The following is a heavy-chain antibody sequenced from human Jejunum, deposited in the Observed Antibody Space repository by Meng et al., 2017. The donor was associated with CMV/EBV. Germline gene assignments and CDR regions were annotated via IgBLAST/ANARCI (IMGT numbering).Heavy chain of an antibody. J-gene: IGHJ4*02. D-gene: IGHD1-14*01. CDR1: GVSISSGGYY. CDR3: ARCLDEPVFYY. CDR2: IYFSGTT. Sequence: CTVSGVSISSGGYYWNWIRQHPGKGLEWIGQIYFSGTTFYIPSLKGRLTLSVDTSKNQFSLNLSSVTAADTAMYYCARCLDEPVFYYLCRGALVTVSS. V-gene: IGHV4-31*03.